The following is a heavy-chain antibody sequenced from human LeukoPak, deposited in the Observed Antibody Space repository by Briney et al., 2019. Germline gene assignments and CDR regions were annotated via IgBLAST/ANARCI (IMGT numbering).Heavy chain of an antibody. V-gene: IGHV4-39*07. CDR1: GASISSYYYF. J-gene: IGHJ4*02. CDR3: ARDAYCGGDCYIFDY. Sequence: PSQTLSLICTVSGASISSYYYFWGWLRQPPGNGLEWVGSIYYRGNTYYNPSLKSRVTLSADTSKNQFSLKVTSVTAADTAVYYCARDAYCGGDCYIFDYWGQGTLVTVSS. D-gene: IGHD2-21*01. CDR2: IYYRGNT.